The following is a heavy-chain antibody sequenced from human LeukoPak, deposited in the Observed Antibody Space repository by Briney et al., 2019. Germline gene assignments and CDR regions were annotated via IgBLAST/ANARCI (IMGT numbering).Heavy chain of an antibody. CDR2: IYHSGNT. CDR3: ARAIVVVVAATRFNWFDP. CDR1: AYSISSGYY. D-gene: IGHD2-15*01. Sequence: SGTLSLTCTVSAYSISSGYYWGWIRQPPGKGLEWIGSIYHSGNTYYNPSLKSRVTMSVDTSKNQFSLNLRSVTAADTAVYYCARAIVVVVAATRFNWFDPWGQGTLVTVSS. V-gene: IGHV4-38-2*02. J-gene: IGHJ5*02.